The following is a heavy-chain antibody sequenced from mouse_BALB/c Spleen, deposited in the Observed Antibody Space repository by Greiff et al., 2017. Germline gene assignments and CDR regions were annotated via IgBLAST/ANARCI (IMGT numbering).Heavy chain of an antibody. Sequence: ESGPGLVKPSQSLSLTCSVTGYSITSGYYWNWIRQFPGNKLEWMGYISYDGSNNYNPSLKNRIYITRDTSKNQFFLKLNSVTTEDTATYYCARWGDYDAYWGQGTLVTVSA. D-gene: IGHD2-4*01. CDR3: ARWGDYDAY. J-gene: IGHJ3*01. CDR2: ISYDGSN. V-gene: IGHV3-6*02. CDR1: GYSITSGYY.